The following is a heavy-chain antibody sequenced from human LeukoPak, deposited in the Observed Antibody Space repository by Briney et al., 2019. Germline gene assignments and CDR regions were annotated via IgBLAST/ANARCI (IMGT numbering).Heavy chain of an antibody. J-gene: IGHJ1*01. D-gene: IGHD1-26*01. CDR1: GFTFSSYA. Sequence: GGSLRLSCVASGFTFSSYAMGWVRQAPGKGLEWVSAISGSGVTTYYAGSVKGRFSISRDNSKNTLYLQMDSLRAEDTALDYCAKRVVVGATSPYSDFQDWGQGTLVTVSS. V-gene: IGHV3-23*01. CDR2: ISGSGVTT. CDR3: AKRVVVGATSPYSDFQD.